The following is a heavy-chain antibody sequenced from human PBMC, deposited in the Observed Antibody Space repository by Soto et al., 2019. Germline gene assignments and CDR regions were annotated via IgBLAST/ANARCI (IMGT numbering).Heavy chain of an antibody. D-gene: IGHD6-19*01. V-gene: IGHV1-58*01. Sequence: SVKVSCKASGFPFTSSAVQLVRQARGQRLEWIGWIVVGSGNTNYAQKFQERVTITADESTSTAYMELRSLRSEDTAVYYCATEEGIAVAGTHYFDYWGQGTLVTVSS. CDR1: GFPFTSSA. CDR2: IVVGSGNT. J-gene: IGHJ4*02. CDR3: ATEEGIAVAGTHYFDY.